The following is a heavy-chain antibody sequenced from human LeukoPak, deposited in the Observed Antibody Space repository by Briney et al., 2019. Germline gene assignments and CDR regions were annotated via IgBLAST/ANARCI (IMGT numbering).Heavy chain of an antibody. Sequence: SETLSLTCTVSGDSISSTTYYWGWIRQPPGKGLEWIGEINHSGSTNYNPSLKSRVTISVDTSKNQFSLKLSSVTAADTAVYYCARRGHYYDRKFDPWGQGTLVTVSS. CDR1: GDSISSTTYY. J-gene: IGHJ5*02. CDR3: ARRGHYYDRKFDP. V-gene: IGHV4-39*07. CDR2: INHSGST. D-gene: IGHD3-22*01.